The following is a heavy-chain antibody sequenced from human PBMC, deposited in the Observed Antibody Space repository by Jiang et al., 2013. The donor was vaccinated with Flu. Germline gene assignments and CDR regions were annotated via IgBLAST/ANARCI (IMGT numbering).Heavy chain of an antibody. D-gene: IGHD2-21*02. J-gene: IGHJ4*02. Sequence: KPTQTLTLTCTVSGFSLSNARMGVSWIRQPPGKALEWLAHIFSNDEKSYSTSLKSRLTISKDTSKSQVVLTMTNMDPVDTATYYCARRVGERSHWGRPNCGGDCYFDYWGQGTLVTVSS. CDR1: GFSLSNARMG. CDR2: IFSNDEK. CDR3: ARRVGERSHWGRPNCGGDCYFDY. V-gene: IGHV2-26*01.